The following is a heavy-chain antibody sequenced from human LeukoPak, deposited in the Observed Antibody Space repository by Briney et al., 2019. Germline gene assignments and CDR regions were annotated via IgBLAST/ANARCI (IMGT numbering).Heavy chain of an antibody. J-gene: IGHJ5*02. CDR1: GGSISSSSYY. V-gene: IGHV4-39*01. CDR2: IYYSGST. Sequence: SETLSLTCTVSGGSISSSSYYWGWIRQPPGKGLEWIGSIYYSGSTYYNPSLKSRVTISVDTSKNQFSLKLSSVTAADTAVYYCARQVEGPAAIRGWFDPWGQGTLVTVSS. CDR3: ARQVEGPAAIRGWFDP. D-gene: IGHD2-2*01.